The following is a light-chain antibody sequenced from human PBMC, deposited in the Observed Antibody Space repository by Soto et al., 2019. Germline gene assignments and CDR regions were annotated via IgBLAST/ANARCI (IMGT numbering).Light chain of an antibody. CDR2: GNS. J-gene: IGLJ1*01. Sequence: QSVLTQPPSVSGAPGQRVTISCTGSSSNIGAGYDVHWYQQLPGTAPKLLIYGNSNRPSGVPDRFSGSKSGTSASLAIPGLQAEDEADYYCQSYDSSRSYVFGTGTKLTVL. V-gene: IGLV1-40*01. CDR1: SSNIGAGYD. CDR3: QSYDSSRSYV.